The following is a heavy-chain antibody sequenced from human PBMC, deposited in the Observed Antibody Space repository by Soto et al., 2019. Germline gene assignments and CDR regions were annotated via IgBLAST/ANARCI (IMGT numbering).Heavy chain of an antibody. CDR1: GHLFNNHW. Sequence: EQLEQSGAEVKKPGESLKISCKGPGHLFNNHWIGWVRQTPGKGLEWMGLIFTRDSETKTSPSFQGHVSFSVDNSINTVYLQWTSLKTTDTGIYFCARGYFHSGHGYDLWGQGTLVTVSS. D-gene: IGHD2-21*02. CDR2: IFTRDSET. J-gene: IGHJ5*02. CDR3: ARGYFHSGHGYDL. V-gene: IGHV5-51*01.